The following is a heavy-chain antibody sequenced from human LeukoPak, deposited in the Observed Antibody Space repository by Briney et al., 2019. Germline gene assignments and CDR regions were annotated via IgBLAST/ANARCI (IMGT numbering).Heavy chain of an antibody. CDR1: GYSISSGYY. D-gene: IGHD4-17*01. CDR3: ARAPQEHYGDYKFDFDY. Sequence: SETLSLTCTVSGYSISSGYYCGWIRQPPGKGLEWIGSIYHSGSTYYNPSLKSRVTISVDTSKNQFSLKLSSVTAADTAVYYCARAPQEHYGDYKFDFDYWGQGTLVTVSS. CDR2: IYHSGST. V-gene: IGHV4-38-2*02. J-gene: IGHJ4*02.